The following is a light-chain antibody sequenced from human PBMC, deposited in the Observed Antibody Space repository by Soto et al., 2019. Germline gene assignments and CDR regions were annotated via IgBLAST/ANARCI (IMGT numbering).Light chain of an antibody. CDR1: QTISNNF. CDR2: GAS. J-gene: IGKJ2*01. Sequence: EIVLTQSPDTLSLSPGERATLSCRATQTISNNFLAWYRQKPGQAPRLLIFGASNRASGIPDRLSGSGSGTAFTLTISPLEPEALAVYYCQQYGSSPLYTFGQRTNLQSK. V-gene: IGKV3-20*01. CDR3: QQYGSSPLYT.